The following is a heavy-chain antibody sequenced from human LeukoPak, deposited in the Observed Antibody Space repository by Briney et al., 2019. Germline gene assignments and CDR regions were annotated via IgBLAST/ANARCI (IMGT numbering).Heavy chain of an antibody. Sequence: WGSLRLSCAASGFTFSSYAMTWVRQAPGKGLEWVANIKPDGSEKSYVDSVRGRFTISRDNAKNSLYLQMNSLRAEDTAVYYCARSLTGVTSYWGQGTLVTVSS. CDR1: GFTFSSYA. CDR2: IKPDGSEK. V-gene: IGHV3-7*01. D-gene: IGHD7-27*01. J-gene: IGHJ4*02. CDR3: ARSLTGVTSY.